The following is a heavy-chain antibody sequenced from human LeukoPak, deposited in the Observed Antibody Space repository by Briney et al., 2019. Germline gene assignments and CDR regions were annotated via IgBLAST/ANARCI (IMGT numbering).Heavy chain of an antibody. J-gene: IGHJ4*02. CDR1: GFTFSSYA. CDR3: ARIPTEWEPVDY. V-gene: IGHV3-23*01. Sequence: PGGSLRLSCAASGFTFSSYAMSWVRQAPGKGLEWVSAISGSGGSTYYADSVKGRFTISRDNAKNSLYLQMNSLRAEDTAVYYCARIPTEWEPVDYWGQGTLVTVSS. CDR2: ISGSGGST. D-gene: IGHD1-26*01.